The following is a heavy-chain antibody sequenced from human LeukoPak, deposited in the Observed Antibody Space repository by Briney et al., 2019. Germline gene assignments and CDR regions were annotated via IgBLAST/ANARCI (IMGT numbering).Heavy chain of an antibody. V-gene: IGHV3-23*01. CDR3: AKFVVVPAAIRYYYYMDV. Sequence: PGGSLRLSCAASGFTFSSYAMSWVRQAPGKGLEWVSAISGSGGSTYYADSVKGRFTISRDNCKNTLYLQMNSLRAEDTAVYYCAKFVVVPAAIRYYYYMDVWGKGTTVTVSS. D-gene: IGHD2-2*02. CDR2: ISGSGGST. J-gene: IGHJ6*03. CDR1: GFTFSSYA.